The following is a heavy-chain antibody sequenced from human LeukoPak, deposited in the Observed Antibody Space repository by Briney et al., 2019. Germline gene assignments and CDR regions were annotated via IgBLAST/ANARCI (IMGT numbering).Heavy chain of an antibody. CDR2: INHSGST. Sequence: PSETLSLTCAVYGGSFSGYYWSWIRQPPGKGLEWIGEINHSGSTNYNPSLKSRVTISVDTSKNQFSLKLSSVTAADTAVYYCARPVTMIVVDHPDAFDIWGQGTMVTVSS. V-gene: IGHV4-34*01. D-gene: IGHD3-22*01. CDR1: GGSFSGYY. CDR3: ARPVTMIVVDHPDAFDI. J-gene: IGHJ3*02.